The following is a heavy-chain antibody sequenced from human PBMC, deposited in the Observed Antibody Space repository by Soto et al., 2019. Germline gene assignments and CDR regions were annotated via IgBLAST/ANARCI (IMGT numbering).Heavy chain of an antibody. J-gene: IGHJ6*03. CDR1: GGSISSYY. V-gene: IGHV4-59*01. Sequence: SETLSLTCTVSGGSISSYYWSWIRQPPGKGLEWIGYIYYSGSTNYNPSLKSRVTISVDTSKNQFSLKLCSVTAADTAVYYCARDGRNCSGGSCYSGDYYYYMDVWGKGTTVTVSS. D-gene: IGHD2-15*01. CDR2: IYYSGST. CDR3: ARDGRNCSGGSCYSGDYYYYMDV.